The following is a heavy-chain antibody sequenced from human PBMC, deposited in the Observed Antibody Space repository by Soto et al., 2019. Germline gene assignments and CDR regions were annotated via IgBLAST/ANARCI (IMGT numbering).Heavy chain of an antibody. CDR1: GASISSDNR. D-gene: IGHD2-15*01. J-gene: IGHJ6*02. CDR3: AKKVPAALRLYYFFGLDV. V-gene: IGHV4-4*02. CDR2: ISQSGTT. Sequence: QVQLQESGPGLVKPSGTLSLTCAVSGASISSDNRWTWVRQPPGEGLEWIGEISQSGTTKYNPSLGSRVTISVDKSKNQFSLRLTSMTAADTAVYYCAKKVPAALRLYYFFGLDVWGQGTTVTVSS.